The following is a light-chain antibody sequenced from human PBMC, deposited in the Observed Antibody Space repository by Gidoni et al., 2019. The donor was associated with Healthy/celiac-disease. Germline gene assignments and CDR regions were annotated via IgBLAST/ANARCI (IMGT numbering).Light chain of an antibody. CDR1: SSDVGGYNY. Sequence: QSALTHPPSASGSPGQSVTIARTGTSSDVGGYNYVSWYQQHPGKAPKLMIYEVSKRPSGVPDRFSGSKSGNTASLTVSGLQAEDEADYYCSSYAGSNNWVFGGGTKLTVL. J-gene: IGLJ2*01. CDR3: SSYAGSNNWV. CDR2: EVS. V-gene: IGLV2-8*01.